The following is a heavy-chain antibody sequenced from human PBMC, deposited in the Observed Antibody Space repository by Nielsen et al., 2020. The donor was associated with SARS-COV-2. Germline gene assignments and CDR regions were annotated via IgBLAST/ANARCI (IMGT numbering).Heavy chain of an antibody. J-gene: IGHJ4*02. D-gene: IGHD6-6*01. Sequence: GESLKISCAASGFSFNNYGMHWVRQAPGKGLEWVAYISYEGSKQFYADSVKGRFTISRDNSKNTLYLHLNSLRPEDTAVYFCARETIDFTSSFVDFWGQGTLVTVSP. CDR1: GFSFNNYG. V-gene: IGHV3-30*03. CDR3: ARETIDFTSSFVDF. CDR2: ISYEGSKQ.